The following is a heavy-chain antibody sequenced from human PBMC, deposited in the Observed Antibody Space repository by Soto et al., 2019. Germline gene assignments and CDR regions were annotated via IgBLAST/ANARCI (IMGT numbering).Heavy chain of an antibody. V-gene: IGHV3-30*18. CDR3: AKGYSSGWYGRYYYYGMDV. Sequence: QVQLVESGGGVVQPGRSLRLSCAASGFTFSSYGMHWVRQAPGKGLEWVAVISYDGSNKYYADSVKGRFTISRDNSKNTLYLQMNSLRAEDTAVYHCAKGYSSGWYGRYYYYGMDVWGQGTTVTVSS. D-gene: IGHD6-19*01. J-gene: IGHJ6*02. CDR1: GFTFSSYG. CDR2: ISYDGSNK.